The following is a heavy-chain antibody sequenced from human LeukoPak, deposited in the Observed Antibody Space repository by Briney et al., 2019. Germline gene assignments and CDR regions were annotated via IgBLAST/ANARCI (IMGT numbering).Heavy chain of an antibody. D-gene: IGHD1-26*01. J-gene: IGHJ1*01. CDR3: AKTGSYYPEYFQH. Sequence: PGGSLRRSCAASGFTVSSSYMSWVRQAPGKGLEWVSAISGSGGSTYYADSVKGRFTISRDNSKNTLYLQMNSLRAEDTAVYYCAKTGSYYPEYFQHWGQGTLVTVSS. CDR2: ISGSGGST. CDR1: GFTVSSSY. V-gene: IGHV3-23*01.